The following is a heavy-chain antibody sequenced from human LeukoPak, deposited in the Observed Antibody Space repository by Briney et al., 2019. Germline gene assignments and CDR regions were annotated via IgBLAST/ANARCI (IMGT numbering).Heavy chain of an antibody. CDR3: AKEPNGKLKLNPEDRYCSGGSCYSWFDP. J-gene: IGHJ5*02. V-gene: IGHV1-69*05. CDR1: GGTFSSYA. D-gene: IGHD2-15*01. CDR2: IIPIFGTA. Sequence: SVKVSCKASGGTFSSYAISWVRQAPGQGLEWMGRIIPIFGTANYAQKFQGRVTITTDESTSTAYMELSSLRSEDTTVYYCAKEPNGKLKLNPEDRYCSGGSCYSWFDPWGQGTLVTVSS.